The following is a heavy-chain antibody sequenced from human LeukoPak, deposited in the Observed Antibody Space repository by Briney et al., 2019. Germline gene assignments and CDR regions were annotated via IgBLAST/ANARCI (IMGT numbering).Heavy chain of an antibody. J-gene: IGHJ4*02. CDR3: ARGYIAVAGTSPPDY. Sequence: SQTLSLTCTVSGGSISSGDYYWSWIRQPPGKGLEWIGEINHSGSTNYNPSLKSRVTISVDTSKNQFSLKLSSVTAADTAVYYCARGYIAVAGTSPPDYWGQGTLVTVSS. V-gene: IGHV4-30-4*08. CDR1: GGSISSGDYY. D-gene: IGHD6-19*01. CDR2: INHSGST.